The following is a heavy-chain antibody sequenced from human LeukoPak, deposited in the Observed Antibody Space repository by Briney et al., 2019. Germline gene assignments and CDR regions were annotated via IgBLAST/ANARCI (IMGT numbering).Heavy chain of an antibody. Sequence: ASVKLSCKASGYTFNTFDINWVRQATGQGPEWMGWVNPYNDKTVYAPKFQGRVSISSNNSINTAYMEVSGLKSDDTAVYYCARGRRLRGVASRPIYYYYYMDVWGGGTTVTVSS. V-gene: IGHV1-8*03. CDR1: GYTFNTFD. D-gene: IGHD3-10*01. J-gene: IGHJ6*03. CDR2: VNPYNDKT. CDR3: ARGRRLRGVASRPIYYYYYMDV.